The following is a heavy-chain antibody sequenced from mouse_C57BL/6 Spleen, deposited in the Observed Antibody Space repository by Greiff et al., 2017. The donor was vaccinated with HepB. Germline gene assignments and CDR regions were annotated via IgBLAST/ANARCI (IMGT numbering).Heavy chain of an antibody. J-gene: IGHJ4*01. CDR1: GFTFSSYT. CDR2: ISGGGGNT. V-gene: IGHV5-9*01. D-gene: IGHD4-1*01. CDR3: ARPNWEAMDY. Sequence: EVKLEESGGGLVKPGGSLKLSCAASGFTFSSYTMSWVRQTPEKRLEWVATISGGGGNTYYPDSVKGRFTISRDNAKNTLYLQMSSLRSEDTALYYCARPNWEAMDYWGQGTSVTVSS.